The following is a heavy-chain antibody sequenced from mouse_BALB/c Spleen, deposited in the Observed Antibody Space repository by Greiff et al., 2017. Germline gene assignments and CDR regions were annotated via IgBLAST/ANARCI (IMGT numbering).Heavy chain of an antibody. CDR1: GYTFTDYA. V-gene: IGHV1S137*01. Sequence: QVQLQQSGAELVRPGVSVKISCKGSGYTFTDYAMHWVKQSHAKSLEWIGVISTYYGDASYNQKFKGKATMTVDKSSSTAYMELARLTSEDSAIYYCASGLGFAYWGQGTLVTVSA. CDR2: ISTYYGDA. CDR3: ASGLGFAY. J-gene: IGHJ3*01. D-gene: IGHD4-1*01.